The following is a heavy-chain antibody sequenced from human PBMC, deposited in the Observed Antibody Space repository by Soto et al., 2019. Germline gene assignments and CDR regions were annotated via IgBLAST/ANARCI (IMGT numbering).Heavy chain of an antibody. V-gene: IGHV3-33*06. CDR2: IWYDGSNK. Sequence: GGSLRLSCAASGFTFSSYGMHWVRQAPGKGLEWVAVIWYDGSNKYYADSVKGRFTISRDNSKNTLYLQMNSLRAEDTAVYYCAKIFRYGDPEYWGQGALVTVSS. CDR3: AKIFRYGDPEY. D-gene: IGHD2-21*02. J-gene: IGHJ4*02. CDR1: GFTFSSYG.